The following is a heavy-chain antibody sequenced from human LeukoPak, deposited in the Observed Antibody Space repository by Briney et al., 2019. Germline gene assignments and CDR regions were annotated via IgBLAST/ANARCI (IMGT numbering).Heavy chain of an antibody. CDR3: ARQQLVIYYYYGMDV. Sequence: SETLSRTCAVYTGSFSGYYWGWIRPPQGKGLEWIGETNHSGRTNYNPSLKSGVTISVDTSKNQFSLKLSSGTAADTAVYYCARQQLVIYYYYGMDVWGQGTTVTVSS. V-gene: IGHV4-34*01. CDR2: TNHSGRT. CDR1: TGSFSGYY. D-gene: IGHD6-13*01. J-gene: IGHJ6*02.